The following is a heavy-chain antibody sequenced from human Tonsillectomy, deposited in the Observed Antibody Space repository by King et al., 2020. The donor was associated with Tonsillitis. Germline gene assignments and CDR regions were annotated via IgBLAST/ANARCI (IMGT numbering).Heavy chain of an antibody. Sequence: VQLQESGPGLVKPSETLSLTCTVSGDSISEYYWSWIRQPPGRGREWIGYFSFIVSTNYNPSPQSRVTTSLDTSKNQFSLRLSSVTAADTAVYYCARTFYASGSFPGCFDYWGQGTLVTVSS. J-gene: IGHJ4*02. CDR1: GDSISEYY. CDR3: ARTFYASGSFPGCFDY. CDR2: FSFIVST. D-gene: IGHD3-10*01. V-gene: IGHV4-59*12.